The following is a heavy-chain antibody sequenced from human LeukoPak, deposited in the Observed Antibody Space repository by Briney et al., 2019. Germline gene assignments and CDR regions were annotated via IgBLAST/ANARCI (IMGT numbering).Heavy chain of an antibody. Sequence: EASVKVSCKVSGYTLTELSMHWVRQAPGKGLEWMGGFDPEDGETIYAQKFQGRVTMTEDTSTDTAYMELSSLRSEDTAVYYCAIYCSSTSCYAFDIWGQGIMVTVSS. D-gene: IGHD2-2*01. CDR3: AIYCSSTSCYAFDI. CDR2: FDPEDGET. J-gene: IGHJ3*02. V-gene: IGHV1-24*01. CDR1: GYTLTELS.